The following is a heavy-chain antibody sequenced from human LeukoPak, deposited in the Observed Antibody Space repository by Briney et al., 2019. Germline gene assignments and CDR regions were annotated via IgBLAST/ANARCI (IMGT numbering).Heavy chain of an antibody. CDR1: DFAFSAYG. V-gene: IGHV3-30*02. J-gene: IGHJ3*02. D-gene: IGHD4-23*01. Sequence: GGSLSLSCAASDFAFSAYGMHWVRQAPGKGLEWVAFIWYDGSNKYYADSVKGRFTISRDNSKNTLYLQMNSLRAEDTAVYYCAGNFPTPRDAFDIWGQGTMVTVSS. CDR3: AGNFPTPRDAFDI. CDR2: IWYDGSNK.